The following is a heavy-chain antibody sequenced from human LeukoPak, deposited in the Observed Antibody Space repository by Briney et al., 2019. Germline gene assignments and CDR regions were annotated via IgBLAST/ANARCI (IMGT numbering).Heavy chain of an antibody. J-gene: IGHJ4*02. Sequence: GASLQISCKGSGYIFTTYWIGWVRQLPGKGLEWMGIIYPGDSDTRYSPSFQGQVTISADKSISTAYLQWSSLKASDTAMYYCATPYTTSSIAYWGQGTLVTVSS. CDR2: IYPGDSDT. CDR3: ATPYTTSSIAY. D-gene: IGHD6-6*01. V-gene: IGHV5-51*01. CDR1: GYIFTTYW.